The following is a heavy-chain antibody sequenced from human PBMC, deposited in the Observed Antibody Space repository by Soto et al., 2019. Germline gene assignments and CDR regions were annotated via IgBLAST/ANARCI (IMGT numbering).Heavy chain of an antibody. J-gene: IGHJ4*02. CDR3: ARWPQLEPRFDY. CDR2: IYYSGIT. V-gene: IGHV4-31*03. D-gene: IGHD1-1*01. Sequence: QVQLQESGPGLVKPSQTLSLTCTVSSGSISSGGYYWSWIRQHPGKGLEWIGYIYYSGITYYNPSLNSRVTISVDTSKNQFSLKLSSVTAADTAVYYCARWPQLEPRFDYCGQGTLVTVSS. CDR1: SGSISSGGYY.